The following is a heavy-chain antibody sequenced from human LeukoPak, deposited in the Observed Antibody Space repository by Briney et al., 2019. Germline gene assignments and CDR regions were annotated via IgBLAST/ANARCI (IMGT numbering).Heavy chain of an antibody. CDR2: IYHSGST. CDR1: GYSISSGYY. Sequence: SETLSLTCAVSGYSISSGYYWGWIRQPPGKGLEWIGSIYHSGSTYYNPSLKSRVTISVDTSKNQFSLKLSSVTAADTAVYYCARNLEGWFDPWGQGTLVTVSS. J-gene: IGHJ5*02. V-gene: IGHV4-38-2*01. CDR3: ARNLEGWFDP.